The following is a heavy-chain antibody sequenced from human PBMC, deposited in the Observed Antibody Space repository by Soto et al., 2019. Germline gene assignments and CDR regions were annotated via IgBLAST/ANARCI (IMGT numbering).Heavy chain of an antibody. J-gene: IGHJ4*02. D-gene: IGHD3-16*01. CDR2: SSATGAGS. Sequence: EVQLLESGGGLAQPGGSLRLSCAASGFTCSSYGMTWVRQAQGKGLEWVSFSSATGAGSYYADSVKGRFTISRDNSKNTLSLQMSSMRADDTAVYYCANDRRAGGNYGFDYDLWGQGALVIVSS. V-gene: IGHV3-23*01. CDR3: ANDRRAGGNYGFDYDL. CDR1: GFTCSSYG.